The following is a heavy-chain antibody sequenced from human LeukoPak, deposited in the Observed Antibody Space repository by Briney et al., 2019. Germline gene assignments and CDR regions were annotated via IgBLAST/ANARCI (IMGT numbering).Heavy chain of an antibody. J-gene: IGHJ4*02. CDR3: ARGAGSLFDY. V-gene: IGHV4-34*01. Sequence: KPSETLSLTCAVYGGSFSGYYWSWIRQPPGKGLEWIGEINHSGSTNHNPSLKSRVTISVDTSKNQFSLKLSSVTAADTAVYYCARGAGSLFDYWGQGTLVTVSS. CDR2: INHSGST. D-gene: IGHD6-6*01. CDR1: GGSFSGYY.